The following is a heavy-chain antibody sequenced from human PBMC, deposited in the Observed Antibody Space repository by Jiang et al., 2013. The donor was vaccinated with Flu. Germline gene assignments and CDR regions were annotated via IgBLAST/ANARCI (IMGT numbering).Heavy chain of an antibody. D-gene: IGHD3-16*02. CDR2: ISGYNGNT. CDR1: GYSFNSYG. Sequence: SGAEVKKPGASVKVSCKTSGYSFNSYGITWVRQAPGQGLEWMGWISGYNGNTDYAQKFQGRVTMTTDTSTTTAYMELRGLRSDDTAVYYCARGGFITKILGDAFDIWGQGTMVTVSS. CDR3: ARGGFITKILGDAFDI. J-gene: IGHJ3*02. V-gene: IGHV1-18*04.